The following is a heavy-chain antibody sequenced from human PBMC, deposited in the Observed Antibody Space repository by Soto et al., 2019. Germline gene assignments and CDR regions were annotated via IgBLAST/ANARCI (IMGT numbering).Heavy chain of an antibody. V-gene: IGHV4-4*07. J-gene: IGHJ4*02. D-gene: IGHD3-3*01. CDR1: GGSISNYF. Sequence: SDTLSLTCTVSGGSISNYFCNWIRQPAGKGLEWIGRIDNSGSTNYNPSLKSRITMSADTSMNQFSLKLNSVTASDTAVYYCARGGQDFWSGPFDYWGQGALVTVSS. CDR2: IDNSGST. CDR3: ARGGQDFWSGPFDY.